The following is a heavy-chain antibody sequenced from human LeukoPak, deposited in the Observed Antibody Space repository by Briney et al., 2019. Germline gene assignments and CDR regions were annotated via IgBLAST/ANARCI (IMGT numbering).Heavy chain of an antibody. V-gene: IGHV4-38-2*01. CDR1: AYSISSGYY. J-gene: IGHJ4*02. Sequence: SETLSLTCAVSAYSISSGYYWGWIRQPPGKGLEWIGSVYHSTGTYYNPSLKSRVTISVEKSKNQFSLKQSSVPAADTAVYYCAGQNGLRELDYWGQGALVTVST. CDR2: VYHSTGT. CDR3: AGQNGLRELDY. D-gene: IGHD4-17*01.